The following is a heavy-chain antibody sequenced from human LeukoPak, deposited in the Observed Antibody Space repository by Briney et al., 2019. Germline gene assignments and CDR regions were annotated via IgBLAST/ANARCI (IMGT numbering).Heavy chain of an antibody. CDR2: ISGSGGST. J-gene: IGHJ6*03. V-gene: IGHV3-23*01. CDR1: GFTVSSYA. Sequence: GGSLRLSWAASGFTVSSYAVSWVRQAPGKGLEWVSAISGSGGSTYYADSVKGRFTISRDNSKNTLYLQMNSLRAEDTAVYYCENMVRGVWVTDYYYMDVWGKGTTVTVSS. D-gene: IGHD3-10*01. CDR3: ENMVRGVWVTDYYYMDV.